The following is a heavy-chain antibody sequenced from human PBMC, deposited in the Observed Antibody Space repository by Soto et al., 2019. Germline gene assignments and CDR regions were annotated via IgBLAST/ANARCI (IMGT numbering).Heavy chain of an antibody. J-gene: IGHJ5*02. CDR1: GGTFSSYT. V-gene: IGHV1-69*04. Sequence: ASVKVSCKASGGTFSSYTISWVRQAPGQGLEWMGRIIPILGIANYAQKFQGRVTITADKSTSTAYMELSSLRSEDTAVYYCARDLGIAAAGGFDPWGQGTLVTVSS. CDR3: ARDLGIAAAGGFDP. CDR2: IIPILGIA. D-gene: IGHD6-13*01.